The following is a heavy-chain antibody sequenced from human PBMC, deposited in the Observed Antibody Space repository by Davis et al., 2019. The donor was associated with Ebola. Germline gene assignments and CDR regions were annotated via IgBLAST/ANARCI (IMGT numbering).Heavy chain of an antibody. CDR3: ARDAFSLSRYDTEDH. Sequence: GGSLRLSCTASAFTLGDAWMGWVRQAPGKGLEWISRVTSGGSKTFYADSVKGRFTISRDNARDSLYLQMDSLRVEDTAIYYCARDAFSLSRYDTEDHWGQGTLVTVSS. J-gene: IGHJ4*02. CDR1: AFTLGDAW. CDR2: VTSGGSKT. D-gene: IGHD3-9*01. V-gene: IGHV3-11*04.